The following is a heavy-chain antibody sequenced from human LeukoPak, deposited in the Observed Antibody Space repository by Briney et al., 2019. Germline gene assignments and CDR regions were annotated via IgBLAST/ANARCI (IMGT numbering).Heavy chain of an antibody. J-gene: IGHJ4*02. V-gene: IGHV3-23*01. CDR2: ITSRGEST. D-gene: IGHD3-22*01. CDR3: ARDRPNYYGSDGHYYRRDGDY. Sequence: GGSLRLSCAASGFTFSIYAMRWVRQAPGKGLQWVSSITSRGESTWHVDSVKGRFTITRDNSENTLYLQMHSLRAEDTAVYYCARDRPNYYGSDGHYYRRDGDYWGRGTLVSVSS. CDR1: GFTFSIYA.